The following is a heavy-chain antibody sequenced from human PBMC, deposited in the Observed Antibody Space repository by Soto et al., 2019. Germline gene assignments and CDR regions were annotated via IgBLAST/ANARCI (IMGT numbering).Heavy chain of an antibody. CDR2: IYPGDSET. Sequence: TGESLKISCQCSGYTFSNFWIAWVRQLPGKGLEYMGIIYPGDSETRYSPSFHGKVTISAERSIGTAYLQWSSLEASDSAFYFCARSPRSSPYFDYWAREPWSPSPQ. CDR1: GYTFSNFW. D-gene: IGHD6-13*01. J-gene: IGHJ4*02. CDR3: ARSPRSSPYFDY. V-gene: IGHV5-51*01.